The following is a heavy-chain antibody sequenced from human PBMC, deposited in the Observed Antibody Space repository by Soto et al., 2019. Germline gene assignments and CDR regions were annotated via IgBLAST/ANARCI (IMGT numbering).Heavy chain of an antibody. Sequence: LLVESGGGFVQPGGPLRLSCVAAGFTFSHAWMDWVRQAPGKGLEWVGRIKSMSDGETTNYAASVASRFTISRDDSKNTLFLDVNSLKTEDTGVYYCTRRIAVAGTYYFDYWGQGTLVTVSS. CDR1: GFTFSHAW. V-gene: IGHV3-15*06. D-gene: IGHD6-19*01. J-gene: IGHJ4*02. CDR2: IKSMSDGETT. CDR3: TRRIAVAGTYYFDY.